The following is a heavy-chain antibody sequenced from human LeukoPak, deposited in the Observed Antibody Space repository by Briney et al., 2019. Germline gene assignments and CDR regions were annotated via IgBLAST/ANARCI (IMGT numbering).Heavy chain of an antibody. V-gene: IGHV1-3*01. CDR2: INAGNGNT. CDR3: ARASDWLDP. J-gene: IGHJ5*02. CDR1: GYTFTNYA. Sequence: ASVKVSCKASGYTFTNYAMHWVRQAPGQGLEWMGGINAGNGNTKYSQKFQGRVTITRDTSASAAYMELSSLRSEDTAVYYCARASDWLDPWGQGTLVTVSS.